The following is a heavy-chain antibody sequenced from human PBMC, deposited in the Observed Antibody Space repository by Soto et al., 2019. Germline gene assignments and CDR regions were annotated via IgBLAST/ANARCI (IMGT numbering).Heavy chain of an antibody. V-gene: IGHV4-59*01. J-gene: IGHJ5*02. Sequence: SETLSLTCTISGASIRSSYWSWVRQSPGKGLEWIGYVYYTGSTNYNPSLKSRVTISVDTSKNQFYLKLTSVTAADTAVYYCARDCSGSGTLLPPYNWFDPWGQGTLVTVSS. CDR3: ARDCSGSGTLLPPYNWFDP. CDR2: VYYTGST. CDR1: GASIRSSY. D-gene: IGHD3-10*01.